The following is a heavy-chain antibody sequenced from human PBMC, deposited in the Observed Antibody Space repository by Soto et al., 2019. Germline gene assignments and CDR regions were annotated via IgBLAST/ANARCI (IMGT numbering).Heavy chain of an antibody. V-gene: IGHV4-31*03. CDR3: ARESKYDTSGYPPWFAP. D-gene: IGHD3-22*01. CDR1: VASISSGGYY. CDR2: IYYSGST. Sequence: QVQLQESGPGLVKPSQTLSLTCTVSVASISSGGYYWSWIRQHPGEGLEWIGYIYYSGSTSYNPPLQGRVTISVDTSKNQFSLKLSSVTDADTAVYYCARESKYDTSGYPPWFAPWGQGTLVTVSS. J-gene: IGHJ5*02.